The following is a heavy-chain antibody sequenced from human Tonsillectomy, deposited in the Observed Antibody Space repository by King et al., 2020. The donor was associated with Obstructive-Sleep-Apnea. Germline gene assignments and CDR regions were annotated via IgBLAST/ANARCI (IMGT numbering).Heavy chain of an antibody. CDR3: AREIVVVVATPEYFQH. D-gene: IGHD2-15*01. CDR1: GGAISSSSYY. Sequence: MQLQESSPGLVKPSETLSLTCTVSGGAISSSSYYWRWIRQPPGKGLEWIGSIYYSGSTYYNPSLNSRVTISVDTSNNQFSLRLSSVTAADTAVYYCAREIVVVVATPEYFQHWGQGTLVTVSS. V-gene: IGHV4-39*07. CDR2: IYYSGST. J-gene: IGHJ1*01.